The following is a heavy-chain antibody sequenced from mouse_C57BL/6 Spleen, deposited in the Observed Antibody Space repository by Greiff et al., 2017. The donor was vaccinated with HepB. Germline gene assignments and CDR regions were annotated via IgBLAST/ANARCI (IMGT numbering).Heavy chain of an antibody. CDR1: GYTFTSYW. Sequence: VKLQQPGAELVRPGSSVKLSCKASGYTFTSYWMHWVKQRPIQGLEWIGNIDPSDSETHYNQKFKDKATLTVDKSSSTAYMQLSSLTSEDSAVYYCARFGNYDYFDVWGTGTTVTVSS. V-gene: IGHV1-52*01. CDR2: IDPSDSET. D-gene: IGHD2-1*01. CDR3: ARFGNYDYFDV. J-gene: IGHJ1*03.